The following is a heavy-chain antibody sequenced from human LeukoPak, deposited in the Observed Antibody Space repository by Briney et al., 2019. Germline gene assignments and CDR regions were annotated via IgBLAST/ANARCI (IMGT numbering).Heavy chain of an antibody. CDR2: ISGSGSST. CDR1: GFTFGSYA. CDR3: AKDRGNYYDTPRFDP. D-gene: IGHD3-22*01. Sequence: GGSLILSCVASGFTFGSYAMSWVRQAPGKGLEWVSSISGSGSSTSYADSVKGRLTISRDNSKNTVYLQMNSLRAEDTAVYYCAKDRGNYYDTPRFDPWGQGTLVTVSS. V-gene: IGHV3-23*01. J-gene: IGHJ5*02.